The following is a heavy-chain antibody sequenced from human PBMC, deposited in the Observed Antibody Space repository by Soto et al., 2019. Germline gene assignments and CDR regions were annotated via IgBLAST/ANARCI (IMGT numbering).Heavy chain of an antibody. CDR3: ATHPPGYSTPGAPFDP. J-gene: IGHJ5*02. CDR2: IYYSGSA. V-gene: IGHV4-59*05. CDR1: GASITSDY. Sequence: SETLSLTCTVSGASITSDYWNWIRQPPGKGLEWIGSIYYSGSAYYNPSLKSRVTISVDTSKNQFSLKLSSVTAADTAVYYCATHPPGYSTPGAPFDPWGQGTLVTVPQ. D-gene: IGHD6-13*01.